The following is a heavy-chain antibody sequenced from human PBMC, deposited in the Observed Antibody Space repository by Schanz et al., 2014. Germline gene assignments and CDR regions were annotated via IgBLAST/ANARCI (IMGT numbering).Heavy chain of an antibody. V-gene: IGHV3-21*04. J-gene: IGHJ4*02. CDR2: ISSSSSYI. CDR1: GFTFSSYA. D-gene: IGHD3-22*01. CDR3: AKDGRLPYYGTGSDFDY. Sequence: EVQLVESGGGLVQPGGSLRLSCAASGFTFSSYAMHWVRQAPGKGLEWVSSISSSSSYISYADSVKGRFTISRDNAKNSLYLQMNSLRAGDTAVYYCAKDGRLPYYGTGSDFDYWGQGTLVAVSS.